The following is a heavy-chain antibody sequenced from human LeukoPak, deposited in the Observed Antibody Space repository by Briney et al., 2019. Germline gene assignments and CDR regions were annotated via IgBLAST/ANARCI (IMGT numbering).Heavy chain of an antibody. V-gene: IGHV3-21*01. CDR1: GFTFASYA. J-gene: IGHJ3*02. D-gene: IGHD3-22*01. CDR2: ISSTSEYI. CDR3: ARSGTTYYYDSSTRI. Sequence: PGGSLRLSCAASGFTFASYAMNWVHQAPGKGLEWVSTISSTSEYIYYAESVKGRFTISRDNAKNSLYLQMNSLRAEDTAVYYCARSGTTYYYDSSTRIWGQGTMVTVSS.